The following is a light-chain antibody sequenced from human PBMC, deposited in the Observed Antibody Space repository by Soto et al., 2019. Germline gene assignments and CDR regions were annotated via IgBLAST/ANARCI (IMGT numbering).Light chain of an antibody. V-gene: IGLV3-1*01. J-gene: IGLJ2*01. CDR1: KLGTKF. CDR3: HAWDRSTGVGV. CDR2: EDS. Sequence: YALTQPPSVSVSPGQTTSITCTGDKLGTKFASWYQQKSGQSPVLVIFEDSKRPSRSPELFSGSNSCNTATLTISGNQAMDEGDYYCHAWDRSTGVGVFGGGTKLTVL.